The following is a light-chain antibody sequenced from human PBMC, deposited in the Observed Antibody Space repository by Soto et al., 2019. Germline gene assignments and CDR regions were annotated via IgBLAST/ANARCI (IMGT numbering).Light chain of an antibody. J-gene: IGKJ1*01. V-gene: IGKV3-20*01. CDR3: QQYGSSPRT. Sequence: EIVLTQSPGTLALSPGERATLSCRASQSVNNNYLAWYQQKPGQAPRLLIYDASSRATGIPDRFSGSGSGTDFTLTISRLEPEDFEVYYCQQYGSSPRTFGQGTKVEIK. CDR1: QSVNNNY. CDR2: DAS.